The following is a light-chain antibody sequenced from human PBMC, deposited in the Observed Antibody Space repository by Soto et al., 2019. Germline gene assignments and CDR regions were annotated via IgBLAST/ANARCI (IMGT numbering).Light chain of an antibody. V-gene: IGKV1-5*01. Sequence: DMQLTPYPSTLSASVGDRVTITCRASQSISSWLAWYQQKPGKAPKLLIYDASSLESGVPSRFSGSGSGTEFTLTISSLQPDDFATYYCQQYNSYSGTFGQGTKVDIK. J-gene: IGKJ1*01. CDR2: DAS. CDR1: QSISSW. CDR3: QQYNSYSGT.